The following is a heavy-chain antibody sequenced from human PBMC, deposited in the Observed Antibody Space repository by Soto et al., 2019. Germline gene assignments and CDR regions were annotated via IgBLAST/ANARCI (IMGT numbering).Heavy chain of an antibody. V-gene: IGHV3-74*01. Sequence: GGSLRLSCAASGFTFSSYWMHWVRQAPGKGLVWVSRINSDGSSTSYADSVKGRFTISRDNAKNTLYLQMNSLRAEDTAVYYCARAGSSSWYDYWGQGTLVTVSS. CDR3: ARAGSSSWYDY. CDR2: INSDGSST. D-gene: IGHD6-13*01. J-gene: IGHJ4*02. CDR1: GFTFSSYW.